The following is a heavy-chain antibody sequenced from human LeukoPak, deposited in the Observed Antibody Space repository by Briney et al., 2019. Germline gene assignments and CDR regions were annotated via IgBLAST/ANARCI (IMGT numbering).Heavy chain of an antibody. CDR3: ARERNFFYFDY. J-gene: IGHJ4*02. V-gene: IGHV3-21*01. CDR2: ITGDCNYI. Sequence: GGSLRLSCAASGFTFNDYTMTWVRQAPEKGLEWVSSITGDCNYIFYADSVKGRFTITRDNAQNSLFLELNSLRGEDTAVYYCARERNFFYFDYWGQGALVTVSS. CDR1: GFTFNDYT. D-gene: IGHD3-3*01.